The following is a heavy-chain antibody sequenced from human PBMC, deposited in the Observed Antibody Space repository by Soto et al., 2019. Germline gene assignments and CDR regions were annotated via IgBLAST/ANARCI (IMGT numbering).Heavy chain of an antibody. J-gene: IGHJ6*02. CDR1: GFTFSSYA. CDR3: ARARRGAPYYYTMDL. CDR2: ISGSGGIT. D-gene: IGHD3-10*01. Sequence: GGSLRLSCIASGFTFSSYAMTRVRQAPGKGLEWVSDISGSGGITYYADSVKGRFTISRDNSKNTLNLQMNSLRADDTAVYYCARARRGAPYYYTMDLWGQGTTVTVSS. V-gene: IGHV3-23*01.